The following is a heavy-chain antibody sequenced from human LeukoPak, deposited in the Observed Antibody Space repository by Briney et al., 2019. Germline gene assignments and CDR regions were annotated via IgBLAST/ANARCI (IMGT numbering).Heavy chain of an antibody. V-gene: IGHV3-21*01. D-gene: IGHD3-22*01. J-gene: IGHJ3*02. CDR1: GFTFSSYW. CDR3: ARYSGVHYDSSGYILNDAFDI. Sequence: GGSLRLSCAASGFTFSSYWMHWVRQAPGKGLVWVSSISSSSSYIYYADSVKGRFTISRDNAKNSLYLQMNSLRAEDTAVYYCARYSGVHYDSSGYILNDAFDIWGQGTMVTVSS. CDR2: ISSSSSYI.